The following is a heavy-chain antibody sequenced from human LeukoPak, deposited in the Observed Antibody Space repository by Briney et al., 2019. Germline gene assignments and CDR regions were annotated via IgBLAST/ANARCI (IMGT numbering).Heavy chain of an antibody. CDR1: GFTFSSHG. J-gene: IGHJ4*02. Sequence: GGSLRLSCAASGFTFSSHGMNWVRQAPGKGLEWVSGISPSGVITYYADSVKGRFTISRDNSKGTVYLQMNSLRAEDTAVYYCARVTYGSGTYGAFDYWGQGTLVTVSS. V-gene: IGHV3-23*01. CDR3: ARVTYGSGTYGAFDY. CDR2: ISPSGVIT. D-gene: IGHD3-10*01.